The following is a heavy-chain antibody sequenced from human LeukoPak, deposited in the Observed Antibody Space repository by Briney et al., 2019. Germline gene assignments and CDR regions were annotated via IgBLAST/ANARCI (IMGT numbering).Heavy chain of an antibody. CDR3: ARDRYSYGY. V-gene: IGHV4-59*01. CDR2: IYYSGST. Sequence: PSETLSLTCTVSGCTISSYYWSWIRQPPGKGLEWIGYIYYSGSTNYNPSLKSRVTISVDTSKNQFSLKLSSVTAADTAVYYCARDRYSYGYWGQGTLVTVSS. D-gene: IGHD5-18*01. J-gene: IGHJ4*02. CDR1: GCTISSYY.